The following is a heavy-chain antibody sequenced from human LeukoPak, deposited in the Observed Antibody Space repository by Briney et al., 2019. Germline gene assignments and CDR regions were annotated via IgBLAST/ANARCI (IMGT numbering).Heavy chain of an antibody. J-gene: IGHJ2*01. Sequence: PGGSLRLSCAASGFTFSSYGMSWVRQAPGKGLEWVSAISGSGGSTYYADSVKGRFTISRDNSKNTLYLQMNSLRAEDTAVYYCASQGKISSWYFDLWGRGTLVTVSS. CDR2: ISGSGGST. D-gene: IGHD3-3*01. CDR1: GFTFSSYG. CDR3: ASQGKISSWYFDL. V-gene: IGHV3-23*01.